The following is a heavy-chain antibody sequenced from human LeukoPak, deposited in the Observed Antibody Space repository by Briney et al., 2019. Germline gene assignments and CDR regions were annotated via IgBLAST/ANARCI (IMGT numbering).Heavy chain of an antibody. CDR1: GYTFTSHA. CDR2: INPSGGST. J-gene: IGHJ4*02. Sequence: ASVKVSCKASGYTFTSHAINWVRQAPGQGLEWMGIINPSGGSTSYAQKFQGRVTMTRDMPTSTVYMELSSLRSEDTAVYYCARGYARGYGDYEYYFDYWGQGTVVTVSS. D-gene: IGHD4-17*01. V-gene: IGHV1-46*01. CDR3: ARGYARGYGDYEYYFDY.